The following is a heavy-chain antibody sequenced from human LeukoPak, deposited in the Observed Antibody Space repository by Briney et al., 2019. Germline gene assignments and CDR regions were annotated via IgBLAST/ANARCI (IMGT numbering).Heavy chain of an antibody. Sequence: SETLSLTCAVYGGSFSGYYWSWIRQPPGKGLEWIGEINHSGSTNYNPSLKSRVTISVDTSKNQFSLKLSSVTAADTAVYYCARRGIDGYTQFDYWGQGTLVTVSS. D-gene: IGHD5-24*01. CDR3: ARRGIDGYTQFDY. CDR1: GGSFSGYY. J-gene: IGHJ4*02. V-gene: IGHV4-34*01. CDR2: INHSGST.